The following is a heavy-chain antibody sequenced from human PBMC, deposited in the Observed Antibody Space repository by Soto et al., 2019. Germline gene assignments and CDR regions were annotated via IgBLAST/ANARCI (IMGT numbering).Heavy chain of an antibody. CDR2: IYYSGST. D-gene: IGHD2-8*02. CDR3: ARGIQVVYANSFDY. V-gene: IGHV4-31*03. CDR1: GGSISSGGYY. Sequence: KPSETLSLTCTVSGGSISSGGYYWSWIRQHPGKGLEWIGYIYYSGSTYYNPSLKSRVTISVDTSKNQFSLKLSSVTAADTAVYYCARGIQVVYANSFDYWGQGTLVTVSS. J-gene: IGHJ4*02.